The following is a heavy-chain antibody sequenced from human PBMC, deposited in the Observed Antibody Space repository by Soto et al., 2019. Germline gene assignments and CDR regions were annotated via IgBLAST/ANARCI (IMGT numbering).Heavy chain of an antibody. Sequence: EVQLVESGGGLVQPGGSLRLSCAASGFTVSSNYMSWVRQAPGKGLEWVSVIYSGGSTYYADSVKGRFTISRHNSKTTMYLQMNSLRAEDTAVYYCARGYCSGGSCYWDAFDIWGQGTMVTVSS. D-gene: IGHD2-15*01. CDR3: ARGYCSGGSCYWDAFDI. CDR1: GFTVSSNY. J-gene: IGHJ3*02. CDR2: IYSGGST. V-gene: IGHV3-53*04.